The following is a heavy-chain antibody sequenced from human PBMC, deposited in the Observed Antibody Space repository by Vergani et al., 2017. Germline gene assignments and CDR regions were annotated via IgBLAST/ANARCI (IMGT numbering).Heavy chain of an antibody. Sequence: QVQLVESGGGGVQPGRSLRLSCAASGFTFSSYAMHWVRQAPGKGLEWVAVISYDGSNKYYADSVKGRFTISRDNSKKTLYRQMNSRMAEATAMYYCARGRNDYGDYWGQGTLVTVSS. CDR1: GFTFSSYA. CDR3: ARGRNDYGDY. J-gene: IGHJ4*02. CDR2: ISYDGSNK. V-gene: IGHV3-30*01.